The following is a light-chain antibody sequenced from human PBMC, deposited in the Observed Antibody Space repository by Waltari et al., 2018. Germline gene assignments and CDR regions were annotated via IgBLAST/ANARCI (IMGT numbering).Light chain of an antibody. Sequence: EIVMTQSPATLSVSPGERATLSCRASQSVSSNLAWYQQKPGQAPRLLIYGASTRATGIPARISGSGSVTEFSLTISSLQSEAFAVYYCQQYNNWPPWTFGQGTKVEIK. CDR2: GAS. V-gene: IGKV3-15*01. CDR3: QQYNNWPPWT. CDR1: QSVSSN. J-gene: IGKJ1*01.